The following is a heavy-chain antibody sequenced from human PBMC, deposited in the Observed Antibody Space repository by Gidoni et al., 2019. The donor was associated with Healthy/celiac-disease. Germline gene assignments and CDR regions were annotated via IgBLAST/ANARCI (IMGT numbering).Heavy chain of an antibody. CDR3: AATSNVDTAMDDAFDI. V-gene: IGHV1-69*02. CDR1: GGTFSSYT. D-gene: IGHD5-18*01. CDR2: IIPILGIA. J-gene: IGHJ3*02. Sequence: QVQLVQSGAAVTKPGSSVKVSCKASGGTFSSYTISWVRQAPGQGLEWMGRIIPILGIANYAQKFQGRVTITADKSTSTAYMELSSLRSEDTAVYYCAATSNVDTAMDDAFDIWGQGTMVTVSS.